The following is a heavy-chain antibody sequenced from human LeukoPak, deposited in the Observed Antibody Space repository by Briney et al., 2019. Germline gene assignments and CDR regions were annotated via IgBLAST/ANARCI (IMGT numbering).Heavy chain of an antibody. CDR2: ISSSGYTI. CDR3: ARKEYSSSWYAIDY. Sequence: GGSLRLSCAASGFTFSDYYMSWIRHAPGKGLEWLSYISSSGYTIYYADSVKGRFTISRDNAKNSLYLQMNSLRAEDAAVYYCARKEYSSSWYAIDYWGQGTLVTVSS. J-gene: IGHJ4*02. CDR1: GFTFSDYY. V-gene: IGHV3-11*01. D-gene: IGHD6-13*01.